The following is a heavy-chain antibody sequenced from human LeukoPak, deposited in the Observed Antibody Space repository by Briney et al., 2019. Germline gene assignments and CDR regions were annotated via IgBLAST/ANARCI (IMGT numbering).Heavy chain of an antibody. Sequence: SETLSVTCTVSGGSISSYYWSWIRQPPGKGLEWIEYIYCSGSTNYNPSLKSRVTISVDTSKNQFCLKLSSVTAADTAVYYCAREHCSGGSCYSIYYYYYMDVWGKGTTVTVSS. CDR1: GGSISSYY. V-gene: IGHV4-59*12. D-gene: IGHD2-15*01. CDR2: IYCSGST. CDR3: AREHCSGGSCYSIYYYYYMDV. J-gene: IGHJ6*03.